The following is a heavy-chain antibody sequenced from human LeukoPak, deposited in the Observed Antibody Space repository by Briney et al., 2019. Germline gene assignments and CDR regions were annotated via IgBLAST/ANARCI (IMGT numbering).Heavy chain of an antibody. V-gene: IGHV1-8*01. D-gene: IGHD1-26*01. CDR1: GYTFTSYD. CDR3: ARGDNDRLGSAFDI. J-gene: IGHJ3*02. CDR2: MNPNSGNT. Sequence: GASPKVSCKASGYTFTSYDINWVRQATGQGLEWMGWMNPNSGNTGYAQKFQGRVTMTRNTSISTAYMELSSLRSEDTAVYYCARGDNDRLGSAFDIWGQGTMVTVSS.